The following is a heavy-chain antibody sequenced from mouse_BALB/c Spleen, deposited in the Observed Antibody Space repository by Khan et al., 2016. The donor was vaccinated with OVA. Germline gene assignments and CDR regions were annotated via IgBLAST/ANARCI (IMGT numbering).Heavy chain of an antibody. J-gene: IGHJ4*01. Sequence: VQLQESGPGLVAPSQSLSITCTISGFSLTNYGVHWVRQPPGKGLVWLVVIWSDGSTTYNSDLKSRLSISKDNSKSQVFLKMNSLQTDDTAMYYCARQPYYHYYIMDYWGQGTSVTVSS. CDR2: IWSDGST. CDR1: GFSLTNYG. D-gene: IGHD2-10*01. V-gene: IGHV2-6-1*01. CDR3: ARQPYYHYYIMDY.